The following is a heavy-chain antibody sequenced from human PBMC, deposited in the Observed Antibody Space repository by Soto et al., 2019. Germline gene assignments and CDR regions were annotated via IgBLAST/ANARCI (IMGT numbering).Heavy chain of an antibody. Sequence: PEGSLRLSCAASGFTFSSYGMHWVRQAPGKGLEWVAVISYDGSNKYYADSVKGRFTISRDNSKNTLYLQMNSLRAEDTAVYYCAKGRASSGWYYFDYWGQGTLVTVSS. CDR2: ISYDGSNK. CDR3: AKGRASSGWYYFDY. J-gene: IGHJ4*02. D-gene: IGHD6-19*01. V-gene: IGHV3-30*18. CDR1: GFTFSSYG.